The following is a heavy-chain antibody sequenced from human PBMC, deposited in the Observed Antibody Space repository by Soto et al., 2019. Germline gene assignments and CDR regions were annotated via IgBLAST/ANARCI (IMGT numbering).Heavy chain of an antibody. V-gene: IGHV3-30-3*02. CDR2: ISYDGSNK. D-gene: IGHD1-1*01. Sequence: PGGSLRHSCAASGFTFSSYAMHWVRQAPGKGLEWVAVISYDGSNKYYADSVKGRFTISRDNSKNTLYLQMNSLRAEDTAVYYCAKRATGTYFDYWGQGTLVTVSS. CDR1: GFTFSSYA. CDR3: AKRATGTYFDY. J-gene: IGHJ4*02.